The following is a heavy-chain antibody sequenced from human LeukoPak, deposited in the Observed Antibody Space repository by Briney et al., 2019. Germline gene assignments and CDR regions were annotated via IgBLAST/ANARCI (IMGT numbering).Heavy chain of an antibody. V-gene: IGHV1-69*05. CDR1: GGTFSSYA. CDR3: ARAREPFQLPAPFLDP. Sequence: GASVKVSCKASGGTFSSYAISWVRQAPGQGLEWMGGIIPIFGTANYAQKFQGRVTITTDESTSTAYMELSSLRSEDTAVYYCARAREPFQLPAPFLDPWGQGTLVTVSS. J-gene: IGHJ5*02. D-gene: IGHD2-2*01. CDR2: IIPIFGTA.